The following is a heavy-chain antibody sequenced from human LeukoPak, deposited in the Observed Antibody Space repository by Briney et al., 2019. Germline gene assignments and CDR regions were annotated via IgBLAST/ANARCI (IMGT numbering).Heavy chain of an antibody. J-gene: IGHJ4*02. Sequence: GGSLRLSCAASGFTFSSYGMSWVRQAPGKGLEWASAISGSGGSTYYPGSVKGRFTISRENAKNSLYLQMNSLRAGDTAVYYCARGLGGYGSKYFDYWGQGTLVTVSS. V-gene: IGHV3-23*01. CDR1: GFTFSSYG. D-gene: IGHD3-10*01. CDR3: ARGLGGYGSKYFDY. CDR2: ISGSGGST.